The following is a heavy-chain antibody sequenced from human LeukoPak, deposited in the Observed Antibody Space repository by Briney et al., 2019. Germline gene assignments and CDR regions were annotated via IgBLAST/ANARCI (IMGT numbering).Heavy chain of an antibody. CDR3: ARRAGAYSHPYDY. CDR1: GFTVSSNP. J-gene: IGHJ4*02. Sequence: GGSLRLSCTVSGFTVSSNPMSWVRQAPGKGLEWVSFIYSDNTHYSDSVKGRFTISRDNSKNTLYLQMNSLRAEDTAVYYCARRAGAYSHPYDYWGQGTLVTISS. CDR2: IYSDNT. D-gene: IGHD4/OR15-4a*01. V-gene: IGHV3-53*01.